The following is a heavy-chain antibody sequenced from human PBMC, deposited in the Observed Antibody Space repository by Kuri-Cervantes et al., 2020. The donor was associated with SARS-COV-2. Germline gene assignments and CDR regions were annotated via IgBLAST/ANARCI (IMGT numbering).Heavy chain of an antibody. CDR3: ARDSPYSYGFDY. V-gene: IGHV3-64*02. Sequence: GESLKISCAASGFTFSSYAMHWVRQVPGKGLEYVSAISSNGGSTYYADSVKGRFTTSRDNSKNTLYLQMGSLRAEDMAVYYCARDSPYSYGFDYWGQGTLVTVSS. J-gene: IGHJ4*02. D-gene: IGHD5-18*01. CDR2: ISSNGGST. CDR1: GFTFSSYA.